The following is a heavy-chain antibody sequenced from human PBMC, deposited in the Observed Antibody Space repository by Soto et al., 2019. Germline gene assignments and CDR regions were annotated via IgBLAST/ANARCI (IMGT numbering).Heavy chain of an antibody. J-gene: IGHJ6*03. CDR1: GGSISSSSYY. V-gene: IGHV4-39*07. CDR2: IYYSGST. CDR3: ARGSIVVVPAAIFWEYMDV. D-gene: IGHD2-2*01. Sequence: SETLSLTCTVSGGSISSSSYYWGWIRQPPGKGLEWIGSIYYSGSTYYNPSLKSRVTISVDTSKNQFSLKLSSVTAADTAVYYCARGSIVVVPAAIFWEYMDVWGKGTTVTVSS.